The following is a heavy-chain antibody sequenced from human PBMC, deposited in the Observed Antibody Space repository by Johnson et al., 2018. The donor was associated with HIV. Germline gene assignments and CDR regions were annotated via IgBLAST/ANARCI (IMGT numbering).Heavy chain of an antibody. D-gene: IGHD5-24*01. J-gene: IGHJ3*02. CDR1: RFTFSSND. V-gene: IGHV3-13*01. Sequence: VQLVESGGGLVQPGGSLRLSRAASRFTFSSNDMHWVRQATGKGLEWVSTIGPGGDTYYPGSVQGRFTISREHAKNSLYLQMNSLRAGDTAVYYCARAIGDGYPGMKAFDIWGQGTMVTVSS. CDR3: ARAIGDGYPGMKAFDI. CDR2: IGPGGDT.